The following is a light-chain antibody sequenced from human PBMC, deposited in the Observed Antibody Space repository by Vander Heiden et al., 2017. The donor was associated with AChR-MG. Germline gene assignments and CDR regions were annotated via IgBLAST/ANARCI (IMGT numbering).Light chain of an antibody. CDR3: QSYDSSLSGVV. CDR2: VNN. J-gene: IGLJ2*01. Sequence: QSVLTQPPSVSGAPGKRVTISCTGSSSNIGAGYDVHWYQQLPGTAPKLLIYVNNTRPSGVPDRFSGSKSGTSASLAITGLQAEDEADYYCQSYDSSLSGVVFGGGTKLTVL. CDR1: SSNIGAGYD. V-gene: IGLV1-40*01.